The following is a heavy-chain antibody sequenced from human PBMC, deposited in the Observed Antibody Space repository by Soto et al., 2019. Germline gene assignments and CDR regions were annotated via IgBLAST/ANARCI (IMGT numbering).Heavy chain of an antibody. J-gene: IGHJ6*02. CDR1: GFTFSSYS. D-gene: IGHD3-10*01. CDR3: ARDRGGRQLGKVTRSDYYGMDV. Sequence: EVQLVESGGGLVKPGGSLRLSCAASGFTFSSYSMNWVRQAPGKGLEWVSSISSSSSYIYYADSVKGRFTISRDNAKNSLYLQMNSLRAEDTAVYYCARDRGGRQLGKVTRSDYYGMDVWGQGTTVTVSS. CDR2: ISSSSSYI. V-gene: IGHV3-21*01.